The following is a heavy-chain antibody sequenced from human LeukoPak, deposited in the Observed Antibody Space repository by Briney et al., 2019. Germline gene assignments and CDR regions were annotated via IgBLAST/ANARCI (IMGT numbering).Heavy chain of an antibody. D-gene: IGHD6-13*01. CDR1: GFIFSAYW. CDR3: SILTDIAASA. Sequence: QPGGSLRLSCVGSGFIFSAYWMAWVRQAPGKGPEWVANINEDGGEERYVDSVRGRFTISRDNAKNTLYLQMNSLRAEDTAVYYCSILTDIAASAWGQGTLVTVSP. J-gene: IGHJ5*02. V-gene: IGHV3-7*01. CDR2: INEDGGEE.